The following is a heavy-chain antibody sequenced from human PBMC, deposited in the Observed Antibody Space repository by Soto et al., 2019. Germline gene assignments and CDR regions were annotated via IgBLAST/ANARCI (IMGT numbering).Heavy chain of an antibody. Sequence: QVQLVQSGAEVKKPGASVKVSCKVSGYTLNEVAMHWVRQAPGKGLEWLGGFDPDEAETIYAQHFQGRVNKTEGTINGTVYLGLSRLKTGDTALYFCTTYHGDYNFDHWGQGTLVTVSS. D-gene: IGHD4-17*01. J-gene: IGHJ5*02. CDR2: FDPDEAET. V-gene: IGHV1-24*01. CDR3: TTYHGDYNFDH. CDR1: GYTLNEVA.